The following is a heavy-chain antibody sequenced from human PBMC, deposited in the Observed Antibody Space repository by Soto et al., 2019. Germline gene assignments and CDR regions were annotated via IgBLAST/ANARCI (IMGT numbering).Heavy chain of an antibody. CDR2: IFSNDEK. V-gene: IGHV2-26*01. J-gene: IGHJ4*02. CDR3: ARIPEGEDYYDSSGYSKDFDY. CDR1: GFSLSNARMG. Sequence: QVTLKESGPVLVKPTETLTLTCTVSGFSLSNARMGVSWIRQPPGKALEWLAHIFSNDEKSYSTSLKSRLTISKDTSKSQVVLTMTNMDPVDTATYYCARIPEGEDYYDSSGYSKDFDYWGQGTLVTVSS. D-gene: IGHD3-22*01.